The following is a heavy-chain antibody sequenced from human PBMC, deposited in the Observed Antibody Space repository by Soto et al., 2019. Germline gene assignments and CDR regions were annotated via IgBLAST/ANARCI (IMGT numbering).Heavy chain of an antibody. Sequence: QLHLVQSGAVVKKPGASVTVSCSASGYPVTAYYMHWVRQAPGRGLEWMGGINPATGAAKYTQTFKGRVTTTGDQSTSTVLMELRGLTSEDTAVFYCARGGGVGVAGSAAFDMWGQGTLVTVSS. CDR2: INPATGAA. CDR1: GYPVTAYY. CDR3: ARGGGVGVAGSAAFDM. V-gene: IGHV1-2*02. J-gene: IGHJ3*02. D-gene: IGHD3-3*01.